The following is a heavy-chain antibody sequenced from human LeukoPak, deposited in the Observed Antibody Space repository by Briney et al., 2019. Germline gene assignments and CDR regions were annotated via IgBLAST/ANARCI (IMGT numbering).Heavy chain of an antibody. Sequence: PGGSLRLSCAASGFTFSSYGMHWVRQAPGKGLEWVSDIRGSGGTTSYADSVKGRFTISRGISRNTLYLQMNSLRAEDTAVYYCAKDGRDSGSYTWDYWGRGTLVTVSS. CDR2: IRGSGGTT. CDR1: GFTFSSYG. V-gene: IGHV3-23*01. CDR3: AKDGRDSGSYTWDY. J-gene: IGHJ4*02. D-gene: IGHD1-26*01.